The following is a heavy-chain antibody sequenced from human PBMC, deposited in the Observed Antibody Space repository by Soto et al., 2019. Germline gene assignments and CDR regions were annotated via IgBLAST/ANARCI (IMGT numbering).Heavy chain of an antibody. J-gene: IGHJ4*02. CDR3: AKHAYYDFWPGYYYYLDV. Sequence: GGPVRLSCVTSRYTFNTFAMSWVRQAPGEGREWVSGINAGGGNKYYADSVKGRFTISRDNSKNTLYMQMDRLRAEETAVYYCAKHAYYDFWPGYYYYLDVWGQGTLVTVSS. CDR2: INAGGGNK. CDR1: RYTFNTFA. D-gene: IGHD3-3*01. V-gene: IGHV3-23*01.